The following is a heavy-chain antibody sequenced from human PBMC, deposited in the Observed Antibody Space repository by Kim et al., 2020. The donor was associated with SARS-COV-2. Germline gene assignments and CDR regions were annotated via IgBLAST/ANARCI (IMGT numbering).Heavy chain of an antibody. Sequence: GGSLRLSCAASGFTFSSYAMSWVRQAPGKGLEWVSAISGSGGSTYYADSVKGRFTISRDNSKNTLYLQMNSLRAEDTAVYYCTNSYSSSWTTPYYYYGMDVWGQGTTVTVSS. CDR3: TNSYSSSWTTPYYYYGMDV. CDR2: ISGSGGST. D-gene: IGHD6-13*01. V-gene: IGHV3-23*01. CDR1: GFTFSSYA. J-gene: IGHJ6*02.